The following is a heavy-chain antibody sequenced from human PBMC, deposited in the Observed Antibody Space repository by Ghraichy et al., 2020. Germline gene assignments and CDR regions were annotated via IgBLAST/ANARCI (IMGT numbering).Heavy chain of an antibody. D-gene: IGHD7-27*01. CDR2: INTDGSIT. J-gene: IGHJ4*02. Sequence: GGSLTLSCAASGFTFSTYWMHWVRQAPGQGLVWVSHINTDGSITNYADSVKGRFTISRDNAKNTLYLQMNSLRAEDTAVYYCVRSLGNLNYWGQGTLVTVSS. CDR1: GFTFSTYW. V-gene: IGHV3-74*01. CDR3: VRSLGNLNY.